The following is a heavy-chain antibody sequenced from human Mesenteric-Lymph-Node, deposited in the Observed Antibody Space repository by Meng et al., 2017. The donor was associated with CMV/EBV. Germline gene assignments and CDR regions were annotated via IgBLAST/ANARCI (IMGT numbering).Heavy chain of an antibody. CDR3: ARDGLHGVVTAGYYYGLDA. Sequence: GESLKISCAASGFTFSDYYMNGVRQAPGEGLDWVSSISDTSTISYADSVKGRFTISGDNSKNTLYLQMNSLRAEDTAVYYCARDGLHGVVTAGYYYGLDAWGQGTTVTVSS. CDR2: ISDTSTI. V-gene: IGHV3-69-1*01. D-gene: IGHD3-3*01. J-gene: IGHJ6*02. CDR1: GFTFSDYY.